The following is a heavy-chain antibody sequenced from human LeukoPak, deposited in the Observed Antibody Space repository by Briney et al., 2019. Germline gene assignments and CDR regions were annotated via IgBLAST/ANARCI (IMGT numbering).Heavy chain of an antibody. CDR2: IYGGGPT. CDR3: ARDLGIAGTTHAFDI. CDR1: GFTVSRNC. Sequence: GGSLKLSCAASGFTVSRNCMSWVRQAPGRGLECVSVIYGGGPTYYADSVKGRFTISRDTSKNTLYLQMNSLRAEDTAVYFCARDLGIAGTTHAFDIWGQGTMVTVSS. J-gene: IGHJ3*02. V-gene: IGHV3-53*01. D-gene: IGHD1-14*01.